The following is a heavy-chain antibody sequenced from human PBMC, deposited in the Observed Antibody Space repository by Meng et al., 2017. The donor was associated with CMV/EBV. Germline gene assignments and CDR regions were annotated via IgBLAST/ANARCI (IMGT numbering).Heavy chain of an antibody. J-gene: IGHJ4*02. V-gene: IGHV3-43*01. CDR3: AKDQDIVATGGAFDY. D-gene: IGHD5-12*01. Sequence: GGSLRLSCAASGLTFDDYTMHWVRQAPGKGLEWVSLISWDGGSTYYADSVKGRFTISRDNSKNSLYLQMNSLRTEDTALYYCAKDQDIVATGGAFDYWGQGTLVTVSS. CDR1: GLTFDDYT. CDR2: ISWDGGST.